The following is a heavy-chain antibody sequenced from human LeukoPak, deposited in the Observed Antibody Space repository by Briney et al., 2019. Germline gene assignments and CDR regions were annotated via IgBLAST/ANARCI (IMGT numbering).Heavy chain of an antibody. D-gene: IGHD1-7*01. V-gene: IGHV3-11*01. CDR3: ARDPPYYWNYEFDFPTDY. J-gene: IGHJ4*02. CDR1: GFTFSDYY. CDR2: ISSSGSTI. Sequence: GGSLRLSCAASGFTFSDYYMSWIRQAPGKGLEWVSYISSSGSTIYYADSVKGRFTISRDNAKNSLYLQMNSLRAEDTAVYYCARDPPYYWNYEFDFPTDYWGQGTLVTVSS.